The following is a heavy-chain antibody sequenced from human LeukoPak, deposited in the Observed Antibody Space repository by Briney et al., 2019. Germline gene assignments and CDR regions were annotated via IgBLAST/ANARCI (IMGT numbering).Heavy chain of an antibody. CDR3: ARERGPNCNKDCLFDP. D-gene: IGHD2/OR15-2a*01. V-gene: IGHV4-59*01. CDR1: GASISSYY. Sequence: SETLSLTCTVSGASISSYYWAWIRRPPGKGLEWIGYIYYSGGTYYNPSLKSRVIISLDTSKNQFSLKLNSATAADTAVYYCARERGPNCNKDCLFDPWGQGTLVTVSS. CDR2: IYYSGGT. J-gene: IGHJ5*02.